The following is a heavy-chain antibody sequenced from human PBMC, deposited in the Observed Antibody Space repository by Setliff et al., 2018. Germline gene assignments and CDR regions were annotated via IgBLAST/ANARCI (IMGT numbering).Heavy chain of an antibody. CDR3: AREVGTSASSDAFDV. CDR2: IYHSGSA. Sequence: PSETLSLTCTVSGDSISSGDYFWSWIRQPPGKGLEWIAYIYHSGSAYYNPSLKSRVTMSVDTSKNQFSLHLTSVTAADTAVYYCAREVGTSASSDAFDVWGQGMMVTVSS. D-gene: IGHD1-26*01. V-gene: IGHV4-30-4*08. CDR1: GDSISSGDYF. J-gene: IGHJ3*01.